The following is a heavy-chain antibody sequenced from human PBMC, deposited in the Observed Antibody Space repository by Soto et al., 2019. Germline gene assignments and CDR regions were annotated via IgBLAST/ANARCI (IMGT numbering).Heavy chain of an antibody. CDR1: GFSFEDFA. Sequence: EVQLVESGGGLEQPGRSLRLSCTVSGFSFEDFAMHWVRQAPGQGLEWVSGINWNGVNKGYAESVLGRFTISRDNAKKSLYLDMNYLRPEDTALYFCAKDVDRLGELWGYFQNWGQGTLVTVSS. CDR3: AKDVDRLGELWGYFQN. J-gene: IGHJ1*01. CDR2: INWNGVNK. D-gene: IGHD3-16*01. V-gene: IGHV3-9*01.